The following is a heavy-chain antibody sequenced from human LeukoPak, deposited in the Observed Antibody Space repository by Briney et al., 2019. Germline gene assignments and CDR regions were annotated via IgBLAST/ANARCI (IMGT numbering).Heavy chain of an antibody. Sequence: SETLSLTCTVSGGSTSSYYWSWIRQPPGKGLEWIGYIYYSGSTNYNPSLKSRVTISADTSKNQFSLKLSSVTAADTAVYFCARHEGYSYAFAYWGQGTLVTASS. D-gene: IGHD5-18*01. J-gene: IGHJ4*02. CDR3: ARHEGYSYAFAY. CDR1: GGSTSSYY. V-gene: IGHV4-59*08. CDR2: IYYSGST.